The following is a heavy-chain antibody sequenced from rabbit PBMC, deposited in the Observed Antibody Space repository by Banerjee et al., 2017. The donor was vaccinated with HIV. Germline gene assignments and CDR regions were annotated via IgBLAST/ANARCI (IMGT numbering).Heavy chain of an antibody. CDR2: IRTGHGGT. D-gene: IGHD2-1*01. J-gene: IGHJ4*01. Sequence: QEQLEESGGDLVKPEGSLTLTCTASGFSFSSSCWTCWVRQAPGKGLEWIACIRTGHGGTYYASWARGRFTISKTSSTTVTLQMTSLTAADTATYFCARGDTMTLVSFYFTSWGPGTLVTVS. CDR1: GFSFSSSCW. CDR3: ARGDTMTLVSFYFTS. V-gene: IGHV1S45*01.